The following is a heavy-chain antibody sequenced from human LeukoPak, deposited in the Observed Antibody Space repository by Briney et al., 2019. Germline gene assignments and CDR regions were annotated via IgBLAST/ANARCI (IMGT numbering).Heavy chain of an antibody. CDR3: ARAPGGYFDY. J-gene: IGHJ4*02. CDR2: IKEDGSEK. CDR1: GFTFINYW. D-gene: IGHD2-8*02. V-gene: IGHV3-7*01. Sequence: GGSLRLSCAAPGFTFINYWMSWVPHPPGKGLELVANIKEDGSEKYYVDSVKGRFIISRDSAKSSLYLQMNSLRAEDTAWYYCARAPGGYFDYWGQGTLVTVSS.